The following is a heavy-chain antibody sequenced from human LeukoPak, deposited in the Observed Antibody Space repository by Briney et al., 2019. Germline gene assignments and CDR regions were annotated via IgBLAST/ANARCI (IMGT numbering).Heavy chain of an antibody. CDR3: ARDLGYGDYMGWFDP. Sequence: ASVKVSCKASGSTFTGYYMRWVRQAPGQGLEWMGWINPNSGGTNYAQKFQGRVTMTRDTSISTAYMELSRLRSDDTAVYYCARDLGYGDYMGWFDPWGQGTLVTVSS. D-gene: IGHD4-17*01. CDR2: INPNSGGT. CDR1: GSTFTGYY. J-gene: IGHJ5*02. V-gene: IGHV1-2*02.